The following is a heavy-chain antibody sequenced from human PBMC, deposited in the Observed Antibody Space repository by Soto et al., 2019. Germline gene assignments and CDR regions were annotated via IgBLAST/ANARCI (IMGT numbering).Heavy chain of an antibody. CDR2: IYPGDSDT. CDR3: ERLSGDASDYYYGIDV. CDR1: GSIVSKNW. Sequence: GEALKISFTGSGSIVSKNWIGWVRQMPGPGLEWMGIIYPGDSDTRYTPYFQGQVTISADRSISTAYLKWTRLKASDTAIYYCERLSGDASDYYYGIDVWGQGTTVTVSS. V-gene: IGHV5-51*01. J-gene: IGHJ6*01. D-gene: IGHD5-12*01.